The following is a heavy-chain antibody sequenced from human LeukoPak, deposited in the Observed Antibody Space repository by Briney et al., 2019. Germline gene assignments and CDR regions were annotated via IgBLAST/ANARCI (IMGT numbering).Heavy chain of an antibody. Sequence: PGGSLRLSCAASGFIFSNFALMWIRQSSGQRLEWVSCITAAGAPIYADSVKGRFTISRDNSKNTLYLQMSSLRAEDTAQYFCARDPNGDYIGAFEFLGQGTVVTVSS. D-gene: IGHD4-17*01. CDR2: ITAAGAP. V-gene: IGHV3-23*01. J-gene: IGHJ3*01. CDR3: ARDPNGDYIGAFEF. CDR1: GFIFSNFA.